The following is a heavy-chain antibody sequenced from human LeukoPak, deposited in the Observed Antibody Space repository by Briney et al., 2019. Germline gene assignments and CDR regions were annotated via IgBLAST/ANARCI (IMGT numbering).Heavy chain of an antibody. CDR3: ATGDESFDN. CDR1: GGSISSYY. Sequence: PSETLSLTCTISGGSISSYYWSWFRQPAGKGLEWIERMYISGSTDYNPSLKSRVTLSVDKNKNQFSLNLRSVTAADTAVYYCATGDESFDNWPRRTVVTVS. V-gene: IGHV4-4*07. J-gene: IGHJ4*02. CDR2: MYISGST. D-gene: IGHD3-10*01.